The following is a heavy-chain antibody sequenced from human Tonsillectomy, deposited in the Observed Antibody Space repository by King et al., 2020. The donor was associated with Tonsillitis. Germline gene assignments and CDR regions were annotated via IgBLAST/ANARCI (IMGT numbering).Heavy chain of an antibody. CDR1: GSSIDDYA. D-gene: IGHD2-2*01. CDR3: TKAYFSRGTLQSGYDDYYSGMGV. CDR2: ISWSSTNI. J-gene: IGHJ6*02. V-gene: IGHV3-9*01. Sequence: VQLVESGGGLVQPGRSLKLSCVISGSSIDDYAMHWVRQAPGRGLEWIAGISWSSTNIGYADSVKGRFTISRDNAKNSLYLQMNSLRADDTALYYCTKAYFSRGTLQSGYDDYYSGMGVWGHGTTVTVSS.